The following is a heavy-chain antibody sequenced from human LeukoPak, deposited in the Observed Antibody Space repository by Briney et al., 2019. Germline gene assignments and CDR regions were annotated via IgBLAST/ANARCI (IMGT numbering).Heavy chain of an antibody. CDR1: GYTFTGYY. D-gene: IGHD6-19*01. Sequence: ASVKVSCKASGYTFTGYYMHWVRQAPGQGREWMGWINPNSGGTNYEQKLQGRVTMTRDTSISTAYMELSRLRSDDTAVYYCARLGVAGAIDYWGQGTLVTVSS. CDR3: ARLGVAGAIDY. CDR2: INPNSGGT. J-gene: IGHJ4*02. V-gene: IGHV1-2*02.